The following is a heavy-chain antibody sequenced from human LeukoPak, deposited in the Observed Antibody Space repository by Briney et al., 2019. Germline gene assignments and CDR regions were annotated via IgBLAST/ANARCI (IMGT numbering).Heavy chain of an antibody. V-gene: IGHV3-30*04. CDR1: GFTFSSYA. D-gene: IGHD6-13*01. CDR2: ISYDGGNK. Sequence: GGSLRLSCAASGFTFSSYAMHWVRQAPGKGLEWVAVISYDGGNKYYADSVKGRFTISRDNSKNTLYLQMNSLRAEDTAVYYCAREGGGSSWSSYYFDYWGQGTLVTVSS. CDR3: AREGGGSSWSSYYFDY. J-gene: IGHJ4*02.